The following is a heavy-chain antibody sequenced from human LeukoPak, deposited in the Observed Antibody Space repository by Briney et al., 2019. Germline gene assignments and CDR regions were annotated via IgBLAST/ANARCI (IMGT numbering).Heavy chain of an antibody. CDR3: AKKKCSSSSCWFDY. CDR2: ISWNIART. Sequence: GGSLRVSCAASGFTFDDYDMHWVRQVPGKGLEWVSGISWNIARTGYGDSVKGRFTISRDNAKKTLYLQMNSLRAEDMALYYCAKKKCSSSSCWFDYWGQGTLVTVSS. V-gene: IGHV3-9*03. J-gene: IGHJ4*02. D-gene: IGHD2-2*01. CDR1: GFTFDDYD.